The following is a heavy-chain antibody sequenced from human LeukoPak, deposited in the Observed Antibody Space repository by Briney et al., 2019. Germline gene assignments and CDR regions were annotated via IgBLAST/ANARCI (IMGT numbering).Heavy chain of an antibody. CDR3: ARDMLRSWGMADY. D-gene: IGHD3-16*01. CDR2: IKQDGSEK. V-gene: IGHV3-7*01. CDR1: GFTFSSYW. Sequence: GGSLRLFCAASGFTFSSYWMSWVRQAPGKGLEWVANIKQDGSEKYYVDSVKGRFTISRDNAKNSLYLQMNSLRAEDTAVYYCARDMLRSWGMADYWGQGTLVTVSS. J-gene: IGHJ4*02.